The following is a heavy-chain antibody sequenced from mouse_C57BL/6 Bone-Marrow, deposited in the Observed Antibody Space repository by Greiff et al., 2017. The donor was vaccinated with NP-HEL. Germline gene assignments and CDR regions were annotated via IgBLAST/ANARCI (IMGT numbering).Heavy chain of an antibody. J-gene: IGHJ2*01. V-gene: IGHV1-50*01. CDR3: ASYYGSRDFYY. CDR1: GYTFTSYW. D-gene: IGHD1-1*01. Sequence: VQLQQPGAELVKPGASVKLSCKASGYTFTSYWMQWVKQRPGQGLEWIGEIDPSDSYTNYNQKLKGKATLTVDPSSSTAYMPLSSLTSEDSAVYYCASYYGSRDFYYWGQGTTLTVSS. CDR2: IDPSDSYT.